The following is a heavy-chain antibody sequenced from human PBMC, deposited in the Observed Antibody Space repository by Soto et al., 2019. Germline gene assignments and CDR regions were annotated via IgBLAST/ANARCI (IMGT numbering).Heavy chain of an antibody. V-gene: IGHV3-33*01. Sequence: SLRLSCAASGFTFSSYGMHWVRQAPGKGLEWVAGIWYDGSNKYYADSVKGRFTISRDNSKNTLYLQMNSLRAEDTAVYYCARDGKGAAYTHGPYYFDYWGQGALVPVSS. CDR3: ARDGKGAAYTHGPYYFDY. D-gene: IGHD1-1*01. CDR1: GFTFSSYG. J-gene: IGHJ4*02. CDR2: IWYDGSNK.